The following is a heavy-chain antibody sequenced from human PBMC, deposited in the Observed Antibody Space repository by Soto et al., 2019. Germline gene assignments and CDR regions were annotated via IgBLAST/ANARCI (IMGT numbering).Heavy chain of an antibody. Sequence: KQSQTLSLTCAISGDSVSSNSAAWNWIRQSPSRGLEWLGRTYYRSKWYNDYAVSVKSRITINPDTSKNQFSLQLNSVTPEDTAVYYCARVENVTIFGVDHPAGYYYYYMDVWGKGTTVTVSS. CDR2: TYYRSKWYN. D-gene: IGHD3-3*01. V-gene: IGHV6-1*01. CDR3: ARVENVTIFGVDHPAGYYYYYMDV. CDR1: GDSVSSNSAA. J-gene: IGHJ6*03.